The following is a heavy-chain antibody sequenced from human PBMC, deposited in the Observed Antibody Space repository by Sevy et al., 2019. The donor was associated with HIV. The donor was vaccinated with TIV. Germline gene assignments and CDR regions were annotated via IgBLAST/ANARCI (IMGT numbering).Heavy chain of an antibody. CDR3: AKGNYETGTKYFDY. V-gene: IGHV3-23*01. Sequence: GGSLRLSCAASGFTFNNYGMFWVRQAPEEGLEWVSGITGGGGSTYYAASVKGRFTVSRDSSRNTLYLQMNSLRVEDTAVYYYAKGNYETGTKYFDYWGQGILVTVSS. CDR1: GFTFNNYG. CDR2: ITGGGGST. J-gene: IGHJ4*02. D-gene: IGHD1-7*01.